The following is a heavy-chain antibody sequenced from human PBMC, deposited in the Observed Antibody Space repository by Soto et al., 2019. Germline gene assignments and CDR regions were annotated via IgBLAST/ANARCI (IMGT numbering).Heavy chain of an antibody. CDR1: GGSISSYY. V-gene: IGHV3-66*01. CDR3: ARSGPYGDYDY. J-gene: IGHJ4*02. D-gene: IGHD4-17*01. CDR2: IYSGGST. Sequence: ETLSLTCTVSGGSISSYYWSWVRQAPGKGLEWFSVIYSGGSTYYADSVKGRFTISRDNSKNTLYLQMNSLRAEDTAVYYCARSGPYGDYDYWGQGTLVTSPQ.